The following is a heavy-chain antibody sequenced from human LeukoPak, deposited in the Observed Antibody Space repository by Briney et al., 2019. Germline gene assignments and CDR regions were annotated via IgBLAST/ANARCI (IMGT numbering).Heavy chain of an antibody. D-gene: IGHD3-22*01. J-gene: IGHJ5*02. CDR2: MLFSVIT. Sequence: SETLSLTCVVSGGSVSSSIAYWGWIRQPPGRGLEWFGCMLFSVITYYTPSVKGRVTISVDTSKTQFSLKLSSVTAADTAIYYCARRLTMIVVVTGWFDPWGQGTLVTVSS. V-gene: IGHV4-39*01. CDR3: ARRLTMIVVVTGWFDP. CDR1: GGSVSSSIAY.